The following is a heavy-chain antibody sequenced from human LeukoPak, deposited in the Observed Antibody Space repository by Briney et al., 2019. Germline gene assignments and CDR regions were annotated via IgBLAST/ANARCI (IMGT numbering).Heavy chain of an antibody. CDR2: ISSSSSYI. D-gene: IGHD5-12*01. CDR1: GFTFSSYS. CDR3: ARDPESGYDIYMDV. J-gene: IGHJ6*03. V-gene: IGHV3-21*01. Sequence: PGGSLRLSCAASGFTFSSYSINWVRQAPGKGLEWVSSISSSSSYIYYADSVKGRFTISRDNAKNSLYLQMSSLRAEDTAVYYCARDPESGYDIYMDVWGKGTTVTVSS.